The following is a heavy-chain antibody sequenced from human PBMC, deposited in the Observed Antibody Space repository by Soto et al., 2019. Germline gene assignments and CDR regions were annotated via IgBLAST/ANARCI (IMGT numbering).Heavy chain of an antibody. D-gene: IGHD2-2*01. V-gene: IGHV4-31*03. J-gene: IGHJ5*02. CDR1: VGSISSGGYY. CDR3: ARAQIVVVPAAISPPRYNWFDP. Sequence: TLSLTCTVSVGSISSGGYYWSWIRQHPGKGLEWIGYIYYSGSTYYNPSLKSRVTISVDTSKNQFSLKLSSVTAADTAVYYCARAQIVVVPAAISPPRYNWFDPWGQGTLVTVSS. CDR2: IYYSGST.